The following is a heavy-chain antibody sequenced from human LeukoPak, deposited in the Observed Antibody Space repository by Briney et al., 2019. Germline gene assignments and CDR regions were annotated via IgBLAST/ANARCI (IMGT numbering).Heavy chain of an antibody. CDR3: AKSAGAVVRKGFWFDP. D-gene: IGHD4-23*01. CDR1: GGSISSYY. Sequence: PSETLSLTCTVSGGSISSYYWSWIRQPPGKGLERIGYIYYSGSTNYNPSLKSRVTISVDTSKNQFSLKLSSVTAADTAVYYCAKSAGAVVRKGFWFDPWGQGTLVTVSS. V-gene: IGHV4-59*01. CDR2: IYYSGST. J-gene: IGHJ5*02.